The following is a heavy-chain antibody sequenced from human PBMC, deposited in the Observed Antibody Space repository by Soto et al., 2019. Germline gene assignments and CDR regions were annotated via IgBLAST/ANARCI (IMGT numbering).Heavy chain of an antibody. CDR3: ARVRGVIPGYYYMDV. Sequence: QVQLVQSGAEVKKPGSSVKVSCKASGGTFSSYTISWVRQAPGQGLEWMGRIIPILGIANYAQKFQGRVTITADKSTSTAYMELSSLRSEDTAVYYCARVRGVIPGYYYMDVWGKGTTVTVS. V-gene: IGHV1-69*02. CDR2: IIPILGIA. J-gene: IGHJ6*03. CDR1: GGTFSSYT. D-gene: IGHD3-10*01.